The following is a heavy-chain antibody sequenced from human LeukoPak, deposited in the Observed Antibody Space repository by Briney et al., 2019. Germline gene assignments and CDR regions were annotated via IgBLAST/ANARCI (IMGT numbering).Heavy chain of an antibody. Sequence: GRSLRLSCAASGFTFSSYAMHWVRQAPGRGLEWVAVISYDGSNKYYADSVKGRFTISRDNSKNTLYLQMNSLRAEDTAVYYCARDRNYYDSSGCLDYWGQGTLVTVSS. CDR3: ARDRNYYDSSGCLDY. D-gene: IGHD3-22*01. J-gene: IGHJ4*02. V-gene: IGHV3-30-3*01. CDR1: GFTFSSYA. CDR2: ISYDGSNK.